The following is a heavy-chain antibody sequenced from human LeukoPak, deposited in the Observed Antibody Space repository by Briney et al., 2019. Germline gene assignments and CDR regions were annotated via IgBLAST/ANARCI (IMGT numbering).Heavy chain of an antibody. V-gene: IGHV6-1*01. CDR1: GDSVSTSGVA. CDR3: ARGRASAFDV. CDR2: TYYTSKWNT. J-gene: IGHJ3*01. Sequence: SQTLSLTCAISGDSVSTSGVAWDWVRQCQSRGLEWLGRTYYTSKWNTDYAVAVKSRIVVNPDTSKNQFSLQLNPVTSGDTAVYYRARGRASAFDVWGQGTIVTVSS. D-gene: IGHD6-25*01.